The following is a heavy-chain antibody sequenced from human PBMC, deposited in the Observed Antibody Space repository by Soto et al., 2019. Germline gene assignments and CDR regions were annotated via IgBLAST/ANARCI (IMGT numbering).Heavy chain of an antibody. CDR3: ARRHKLLWFGELDRDAFDI. CDR2: IYYSGST. J-gene: IGHJ3*02. D-gene: IGHD3-10*01. CDR1: GGSISSGGYY. V-gene: IGHV4-31*03. Sequence: PSETLSLTCTVSGGSISSGGYYWSWIRQHPGKGLEWIGYIYYSGSTYYNPSLKSRVTISVDTSKNQFSLKLSSVTAADTAVYYCARRHKLLWFGELDRDAFDIWGQGTMVTVSS.